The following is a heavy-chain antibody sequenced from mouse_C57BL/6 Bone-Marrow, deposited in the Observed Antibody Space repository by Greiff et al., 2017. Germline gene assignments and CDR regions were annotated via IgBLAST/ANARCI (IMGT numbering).Heavy chain of an antibody. D-gene: IGHD2-4*01. V-gene: IGHV1-47*01. CDR1: GYTFTTYP. CDR3: ARGCNYGGYYFDY. J-gene: IGHJ2*01. CDR2: FHPYNDDT. Sequence: VKVVESGAELVKPGASVKMSCKASGYTFTTYPIEWMKQNHGKSLEWIGNFHPYNDDTKYNEKFKGKATLTVEKSSSTVYLELSRLTSDDSAVYYCARGCNYGGYYFDYWGQGTTLTVSS.